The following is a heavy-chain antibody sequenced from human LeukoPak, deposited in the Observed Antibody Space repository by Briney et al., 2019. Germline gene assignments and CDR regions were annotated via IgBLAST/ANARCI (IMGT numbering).Heavy chain of an antibody. J-gene: IGHJ5*02. CDR3: ARRGRIQLWLNWFDP. CDR1: GGTFSSYA. V-gene: IGHV1-8*02. Sequence: GASMKVSCKASGGTFSSYAISWVRQAPGQGLEWMGWMNPNSGNTGYAQKFQGRVTMTRNTSISTAYMELSSLRSEDTAVYYCARRGRIQLWLNWFDPWGQGTLVTVSS. D-gene: IGHD5-18*01. CDR2: MNPNSGNT.